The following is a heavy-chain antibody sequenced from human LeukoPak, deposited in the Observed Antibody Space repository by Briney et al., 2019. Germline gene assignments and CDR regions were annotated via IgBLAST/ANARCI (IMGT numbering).Heavy chain of an antibody. CDR2: ISGSGGST. D-gene: IGHD2-15*01. V-gene: IGHV3-23*01. CDR3: AKDHLGYCSGGSCSTTYFDY. J-gene: IGHJ4*02. Sequence: PGGSLRLSCAASGFTFSSYAMSWVRQAPGKGLEWVSAISGSGGSTYYADSVKGRFTISRDNSKSTLYLQMNSLRAEDTSVYYCAKDHLGYCSGGSCSTTYFDYWGQGTLVTVSS. CDR1: GFTFSSYA.